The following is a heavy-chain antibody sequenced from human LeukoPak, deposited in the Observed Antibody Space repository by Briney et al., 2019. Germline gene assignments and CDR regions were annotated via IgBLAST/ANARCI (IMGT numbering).Heavy chain of an antibody. D-gene: IGHD6-13*01. V-gene: IGHV4-59*08. CDR2: IYYSGST. CDR3: ARRRSSSWNHNWFDP. Sequence: SETLSLTCTVSGGSISSYYWSWIRQPPGKGLEWVGYIYYSGSTNYNPSLKSRVTISVDTSKNQFSLKLSSVTAADTAVYYCARRRSSSWNHNWFDPWGQGTLVTVSS. J-gene: IGHJ5*02. CDR1: GGSISSYY.